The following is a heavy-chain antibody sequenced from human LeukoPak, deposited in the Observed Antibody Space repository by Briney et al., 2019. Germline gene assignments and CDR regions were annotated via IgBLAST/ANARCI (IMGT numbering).Heavy chain of an antibody. J-gene: IGHJ3*02. CDR1: GFTFSSYS. D-gene: IGHD2-15*01. V-gene: IGHV3-21*01. Sequence: PGGSLRLPCAASGFTFSSYSMNWVRQAPGKGLEWVSSISSSSSYIYYADSVKGRFTISRDNAKNSLYLQMNSLRAEDTAVYYCARAYCSGGSCYSWVSAFDIWGQGTMVTVSS. CDR3: ARAYCSGGSCYSWVSAFDI. CDR2: ISSSSSYI.